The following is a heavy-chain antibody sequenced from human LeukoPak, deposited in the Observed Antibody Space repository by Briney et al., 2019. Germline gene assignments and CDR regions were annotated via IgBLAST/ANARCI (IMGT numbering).Heavy chain of an antibody. V-gene: IGHV3-23*01. CDR2: IGASGDSI. J-gene: IGHJ4*02. CDR1: GFTFSSYA. CDR3: AKIPDVSDY. Sequence: SGGSLRLSRAVSGFTFSSYAMIWVRQAPGRGLVWVSSIGASGDSIYYTDTVKGRFTISRDNSKNTLYLQMSSLRVEDTAVYYCAKIPDVSDYWGQGTLVTVSS.